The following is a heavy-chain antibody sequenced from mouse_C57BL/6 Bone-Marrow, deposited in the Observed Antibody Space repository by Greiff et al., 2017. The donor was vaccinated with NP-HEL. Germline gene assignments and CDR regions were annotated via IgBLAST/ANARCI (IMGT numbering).Heavy chain of an antibody. D-gene: IGHD2-5*01. Sequence: VQLQQSGAELARPGASVKLSCKASGYTFTSYGISWVKQRTGQGLEWIGEIYPRSGNTYYNEKFKGKATLTADKSSSTAYMGLRSLTSEDSAVYFCARERDYSNYVGFAYWGQGTLVTVSA. CDR2: IYPRSGNT. J-gene: IGHJ3*01. CDR1: GYTFTSYG. CDR3: ARERDYSNYVGFAY. V-gene: IGHV1-81*01.